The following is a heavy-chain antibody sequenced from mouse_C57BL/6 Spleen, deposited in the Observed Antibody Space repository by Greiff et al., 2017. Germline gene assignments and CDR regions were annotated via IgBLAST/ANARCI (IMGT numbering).Heavy chain of an antibody. CDR1: GFNIKDDY. CDR2: IDPENGDT. CDR3: TIGSSSWFAY. J-gene: IGHJ3*01. V-gene: IGHV14-4*01. Sequence: EVPLQQSGAELVRPGASVKLSCTASGFNIKDDYMHWVKQRPEQGLEWIGWIDPENGDTEYASKFQGKATITADTSSNTAYLQLSSLTSEDTAVYYCTIGSSSWFAYWGQGTLVTVSA. D-gene: IGHD1-1*01.